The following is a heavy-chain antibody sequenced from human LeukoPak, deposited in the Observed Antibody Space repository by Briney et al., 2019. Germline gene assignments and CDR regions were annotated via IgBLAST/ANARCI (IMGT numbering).Heavy chain of an antibody. CDR3: ARHASITIFGGGVDY. J-gene: IGHJ4*02. Sequence: SETLSLTCTVSGGSISSNNYYWGWIRQPPGKGLEWIGSIFDSGTTYYNPSHKSRVTISVDTSKNQFSLKLSSVTAADTAVYYCARHASITIFGGGVDYWGQGTLVTVSS. CDR2: IFDSGTT. V-gene: IGHV4-39*01. CDR1: GGSISSNNYY. D-gene: IGHD3-3*01.